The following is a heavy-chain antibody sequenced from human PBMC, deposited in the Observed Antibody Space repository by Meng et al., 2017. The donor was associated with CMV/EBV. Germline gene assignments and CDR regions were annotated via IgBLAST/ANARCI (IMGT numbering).Heavy chain of an antibody. J-gene: IGHJ5*02. CDR1: GYTFTGYY. Sequence: ASVQVSCKASGYTFTGYYMHWVRQAPGQGLEWMGWINPNSGDTIYAQKSQGRVTMIRDTSISTSYMDLSRLRTDDTAVYYCERDPRIVHCSRPTCHEFVFDPWGQGTLVTVSS. CDR3: ERDPRIVHCSRPTCHEFVFDP. CDR2: INPNSGDT. D-gene: IGHD2-2*01. V-gene: IGHV1-2*02.